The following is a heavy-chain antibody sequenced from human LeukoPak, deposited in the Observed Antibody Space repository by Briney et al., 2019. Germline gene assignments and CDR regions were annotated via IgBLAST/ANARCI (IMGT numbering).Heavy chain of an antibody. Sequence: PGGSLRLSCAASGFTFSSYWMSWVRQAPGKGLEWVANIKQDGSEKYYVDSVKGRFTISRDNAKNSLYLQMNSLRAEDTAVYYCARGPPLTLYYYYYYMDVWGKGTTVTVSS. CDR1: GFTFSSYW. D-gene: IGHD1-14*01. CDR3: ARGPPLTLYYYYYYMDV. CDR2: IKQDGSEK. J-gene: IGHJ6*03. V-gene: IGHV3-7*01.